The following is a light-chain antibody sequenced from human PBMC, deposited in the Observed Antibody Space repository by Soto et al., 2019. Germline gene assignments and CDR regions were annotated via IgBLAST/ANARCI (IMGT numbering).Light chain of an antibody. V-gene: IGKV3-11*01. CDR1: QSVSSY. CDR3: QQWSRWPRET. CDR2: EAS. Sequence: EVVLTQSPVTLSLSPGDRAILSCRASQSVSSYLAWYQQKPGQAPRLVIYEASKRATGIPARFSGSGSGTDFTLTIPNLEPEDFAVYFCQQWSRWPRETFGPGTTVDMK. J-gene: IGKJ3*01.